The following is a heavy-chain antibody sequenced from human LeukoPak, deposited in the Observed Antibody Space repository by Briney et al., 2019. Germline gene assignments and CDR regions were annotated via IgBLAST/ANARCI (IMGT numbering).Heavy chain of an antibody. Sequence: SGGSLRLSCAASGFTFSSYWMSWVRQAPGKGLEWVANIKQDGSEKYYVDSVKGRFTISGDNAKNSLYLQLNSLRAEDTAVYYCARERGGYCTNGVCYSYLTYYFDYWGQGTLVTVSS. J-gene: IGHJ4*02. V-gene: IGHV3-7*01. CDR3: ARERGGYCTNGVCYSYLTYYFDY. CDR1: GFTFSSYW. D-gene: IGHD2-8*01. CDR2: IKQDGSEK.